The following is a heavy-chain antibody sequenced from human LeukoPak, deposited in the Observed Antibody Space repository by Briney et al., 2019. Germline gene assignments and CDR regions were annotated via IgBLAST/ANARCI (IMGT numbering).Heavy chain of an antibody. CDR3: AGAIGAAQGAFDI. D-gene: IGHD6-13*01. CDR2: IYYSGST. CDR1: GGSISSSSYY. V-gene: IGHV4-39*01. Sequence: SETLSLTCTVSGGSISSSSYYWGWIRQPPGTGLEWIGSIYYSGSTYYNPSLKSRVTISVDTSKNQFSLKLSSVTAADTAVYYCAGAIGAAQGAFDIWGQGTMVTVSS. J-gene: IGHJ3*02.